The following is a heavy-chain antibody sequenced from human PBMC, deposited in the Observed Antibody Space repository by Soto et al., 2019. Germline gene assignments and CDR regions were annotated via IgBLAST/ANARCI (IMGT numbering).Heavy chain of an antibody. CDR2: IYYSGST. CDR3: ARAHGDYDNWFDP. Sequence: PSETLSLTCTVSGGSISSYYLSWIRQPPGKGLEWIGYIYYSGSTNYNPSLKSRVTISVDTSKNQFSLKLSSVTAADTAVYYCARAHGDYDNWFDPWGQGTLVTVSS. CDR1: GGSISSYY. J-gene: IGHJ5*02. V-gene: IGHV4-59*01. D-gene: IGHD4-17*01.